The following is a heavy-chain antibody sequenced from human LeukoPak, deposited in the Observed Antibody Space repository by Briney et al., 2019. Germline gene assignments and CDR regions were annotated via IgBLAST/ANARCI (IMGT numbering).Heavy chain of an antibody. J-gene: IGHJ4*02. V-gene: IGHV1-2*02. D-gene: IGHD5-18*01. CDR2: INPNSGGT. Sequence: ASVKVSCKASGYTFTGYYMHWVRQAHGQGLEWMGWINPNSGGTNYAQKFQGRVTMTRDTSISTAYMELSRLRSDDTAVYYCASEWIQLWLPRAGYYFDYWGQGTLVTVSS. CDR1: GYTFTGYY. CDR3: ASEWIQLWLPRAGYYFDY.